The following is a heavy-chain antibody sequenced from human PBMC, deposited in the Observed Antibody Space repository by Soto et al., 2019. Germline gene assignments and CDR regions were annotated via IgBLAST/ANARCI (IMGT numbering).Heavy chain of an antibody. V-gene: IGHV4-4*02. CDR1: GGYISSSNW. Sequence: SETLSLTCAVSGGYISSSNWWSWVRQPPGKGLEWIGEIYHSGSTNYNPSLKSRVTISVDKSKNQFSLKLSSVTAADTAVYYCARELGTATYDAFDIWGQGTMVTLSS. CDR2: IYHSGST. J-gene: IGHJ3*02. CDR3: ARELGTATYDAFDI. D-gene: IGHD7-27*01.